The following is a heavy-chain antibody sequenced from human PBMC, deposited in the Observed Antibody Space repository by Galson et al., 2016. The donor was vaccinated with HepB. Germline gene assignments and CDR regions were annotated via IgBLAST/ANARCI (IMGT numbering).Heavy chain of an antibody. Sequence: QVQLQESGPGLVKPSQTLSLTCTVSGGSISSGSYYWNWIRQPAGKGLQWIGRMHASGRTNYNLSLKSRVTISIDTSRNQFSLKLSSVTAADTAVYYCARGEHTVDSWGQGTLVTVSS. CDR1: GGSISSGSYY. V-gene: IGHV4-61*02. J-gene: IGHJ4*02. D-gene: IGHD2-21*01. CDR2: MHASGRT. CDR3: ARGEHTVDS.